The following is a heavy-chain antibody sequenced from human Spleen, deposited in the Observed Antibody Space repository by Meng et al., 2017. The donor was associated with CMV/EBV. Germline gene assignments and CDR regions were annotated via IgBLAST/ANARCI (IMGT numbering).Heavy chain of an antibody. CDR1: GGSFSDYY. CDR2: INHSGST. D-gene: IGHD5-24*01. V-gene: IGHV4-34*01. CDR3: ASQGWLQGLDAFDI. Sequence: GSLRLSCAVYGGSFSDYYWTWIRQPPGKGLEWIGEINHSGSTNYNPSLKSRVTIAVDTSKSQFSLKLSSVTAADTAVYYCASQGWLQGLDAFDIWGQGTMVTVSS. J-gene: IGHJ3*02.